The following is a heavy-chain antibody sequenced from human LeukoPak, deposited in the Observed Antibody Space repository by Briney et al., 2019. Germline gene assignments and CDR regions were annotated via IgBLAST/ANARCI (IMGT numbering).Heavy chain of an antibody. J-gene: IGHJ6*03. CDR2: IIPIFGTA. V-gene: IGHV1-69*05. D-gene: IGHD3-3*01. CDR1: GGTFSSYA. Sequence: VASVKVSCKASGGTFSSYAISWVRQAPGQGLGWMGGIIPIFGTANYAQKFQGRVTITTDESTSTAYMELSSLRSEDTAVYYCARGGSDYDFWSGYRYYYYMDVWGKGTTVIVSS. CDR3: ARGGSDYDFWSGYRYYYYMDV.